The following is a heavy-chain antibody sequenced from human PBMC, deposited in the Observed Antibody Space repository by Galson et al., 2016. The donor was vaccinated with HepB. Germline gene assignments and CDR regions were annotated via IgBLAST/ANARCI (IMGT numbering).Heavy chain of an antibody. CDR3: AKPYGYSYGSYAFDI. Sequence: SLRLSCAASGFTFSSYPMSWVRQAPGKGLEWVSGISGSGGSTYYADSVIGRAAISRDNSKNTVFLRVNSLRGEDTAVYYCAKPYGYSYGSYAFDIWGQGTMVTVSS. CDR2: ISGSGGST. D-gene: IGHD5-18*01. J-gene: IGHJ3*02. CDR1: GFTFSSYP. V-gene: IGHV3-23*01.